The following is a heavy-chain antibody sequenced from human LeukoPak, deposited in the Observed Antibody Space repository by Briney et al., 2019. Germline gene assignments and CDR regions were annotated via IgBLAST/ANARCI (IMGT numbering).Heavy chain of an antibody. Sequence: SEPLSLTCTVSGDSISSGRYYWRWIRKYPGKGLEWIGFIYHSGTTYFNPYLKSRVIISVDTTKNQFSLKLSSVTAADTAVYYCAATLVGATGAWAFDIWGQGTMVTVSS. CDR1: GDSISSGRYY. V-gene: IGHV4-31*03. CDR2: IYHSGTT. CDR3: AATLVGATGAWAFDI. J-gene: IGHJ3*02. D-gene: IGHD1-26*01.